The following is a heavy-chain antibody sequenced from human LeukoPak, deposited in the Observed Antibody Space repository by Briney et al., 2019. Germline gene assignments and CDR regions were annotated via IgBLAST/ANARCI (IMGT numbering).Heavy chain of an antibody. D-gene: IGHD6-13*01. CDR1: GFTFSTYG. CDR2: ISYDGSKK. CDR3: GRGGKVEQLVLAR. V-gene: IGHV3-30*03. Sequence: PGGSLRLSCAASGFTFSTYGMHWVRQAPGKGLEWVAVISYDGSKKFYADSVKGRFTISRDNSKNTLYLQMNSLRAEDTAVYYCGRGGKVEQLVLARWGQGSLVTVSS. J-gene: IGHJ4*02.